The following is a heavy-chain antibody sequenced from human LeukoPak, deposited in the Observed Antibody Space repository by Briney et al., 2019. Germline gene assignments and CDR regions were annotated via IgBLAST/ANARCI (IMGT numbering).Heavy chain of an antibody. Sequence: SETLSLTCTVSGGSISSYYWSWIRQPPEKGLEWIGYIYYSGSTNYNPSLKSRVTISVDTSKNQFSLKLSSVTAADTAVYYCARDLFDDSPWGAREGDYWGQGTLATVSS. V-gene: IGHV4-59*01. J-gene: IGHJ4*02. D-gene: IGHD3-22*01. CDR1: GGSISSYY. CDR2: IYYSGST. CDR3: ARDLFDDSPWGAREGDY.